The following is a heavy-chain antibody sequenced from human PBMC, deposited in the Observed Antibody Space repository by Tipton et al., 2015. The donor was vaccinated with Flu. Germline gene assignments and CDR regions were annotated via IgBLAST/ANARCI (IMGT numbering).Heavy chain of an antibody. V-gene: IGHV3-15*01. J-gene: IGHJ4*02. D-gene: IGHD1-1*01. Sequence: GSLRLSCAASGFTFSNAWMSWVRQAPGKGLEWVGRIKSKTDGGTTDYAAPVKGRFTISRDDSKNTLYLQMNSLKTEDTAVYYCTTELEPEISSFDYWGQGTLVTVSS. CDR2: IKSKTDGGTT. CDR1: GFTFSNAW. CDR3: TTELEPEISSFDY.